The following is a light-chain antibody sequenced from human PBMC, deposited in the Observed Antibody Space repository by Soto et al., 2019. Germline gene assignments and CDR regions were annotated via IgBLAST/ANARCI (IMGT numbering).Light chain of an antibody. J-gene: IGKJ1*01. CDR2: GTS. CDR1: QSISSSY. Sequence: EIVLTQSPGTLSLSPGERATLSCRASQSISSSYLAWYQQKPGQAPRLLIYGTSSRATGLPDRFSGSGSGTDFTLTISSLEPEDFAVYYCQQYGSSPPWTFGQGTKVDIK. CDR3: QQYGSSPPWT. V-gene: IGKV3-20*01.